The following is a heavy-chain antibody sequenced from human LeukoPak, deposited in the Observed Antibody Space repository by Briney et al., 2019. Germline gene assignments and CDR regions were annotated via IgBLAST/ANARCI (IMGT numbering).Heavy chain of an antibody. CDR3: ARDNNGLYFGVRGFDI. Sequence: SETLSLTCSVSGGSMNTHYWNWIRQPAGKGLEWIGRIYTSGRTNHNPSLKSRVIMSLDTSKSQFSLSLGSVTAADTAVYYCARDNNGLYFGVRGFDIWGQGKMVIVSS. J-gene: IGHJ3*02. D-gene: IGHD3-3*01. V-gene: IGHV4-4*07. CDR1: GGSMNTHY. CDR2: IYTSGRT.